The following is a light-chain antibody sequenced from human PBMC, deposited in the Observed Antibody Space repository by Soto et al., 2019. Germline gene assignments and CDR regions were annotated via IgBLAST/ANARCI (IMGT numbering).Light chain of an antibody. J-gene: IGLJ1*01. CDR1: SSDVGGYNY. V-gene: IGLV2-14*01. CDR2: EVS. CDR3: SSYTSSSTLDV. Sequence: QSALTQPASVSGSPGRSITISCTGTSSDVGGYNYVSWYQQHPGKAPKHMIYEVSNRPSGVSNRFSGSKSGNTASLTISGLQAEDEADYYCSSYTSSSTLDVFGTGTKVTVL.